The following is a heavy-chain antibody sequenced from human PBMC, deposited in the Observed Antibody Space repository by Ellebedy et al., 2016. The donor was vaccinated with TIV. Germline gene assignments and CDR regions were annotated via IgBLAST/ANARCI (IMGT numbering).Heavy chain of an antibody. CDR2: TNNDGGTT. J-gene: IGHJ4*02. D-gene: IGHD2-21*02. V-gene: IGHV3-74*01. Sequence: GESLKISXAASGFTFRNDWMHWVRQAPGKGLVWVSRTNNDGGTTNYADSVKGRFTISRDNAKNTLYLQMNSLRAEDTAVYYCVRARPYCGGDCYSFGNWGQGSLVTVSS. CDR1: GFTFRNDW. CDR3: VRARPYCGGDCYSFGN.